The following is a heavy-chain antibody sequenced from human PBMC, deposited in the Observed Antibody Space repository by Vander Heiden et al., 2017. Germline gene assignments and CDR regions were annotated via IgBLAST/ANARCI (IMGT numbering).Heavy chain of an antibody. V-gene: IGHV4-59*01. Sequence: QVQLQESGPGLVKPSETLSLTCSVSGGSISNYYWSWIRQPPGKGLEWIGYIYHSGSTNYNPSLKSRVTMSADTSNNQFSLNLISVTAADTAMYYCARERKYSGTYLSAFDMWGQGTMVTVSS. J-gene: IGHJ3*02. CDR2: IYHSGST. D-gene: IGHD1-26*01. CDR3: ARERKYSGTYLSAFDM. CDR1: GGSISNYY.